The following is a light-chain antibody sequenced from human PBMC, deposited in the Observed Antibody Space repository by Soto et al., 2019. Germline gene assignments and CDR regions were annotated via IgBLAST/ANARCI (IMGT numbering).Light chain of an antibody. CDR3: QSYDSSLSAAV. Sequence: QSVLTQPPSVSGAPGRKVIISCTGSTSNIGAGYDVHWYQQLPGTAPKLLIYSNSNRPSGVPDRLSGSKSGTSASLAITGLQVEDEADYYCQSYDSSLSAAVFGGGTKVTVL. V-gene: IGLV1-40*01. J-gene: IGLJ3*02. CDR1: TSNIGAGYD. CDR2: SNS.